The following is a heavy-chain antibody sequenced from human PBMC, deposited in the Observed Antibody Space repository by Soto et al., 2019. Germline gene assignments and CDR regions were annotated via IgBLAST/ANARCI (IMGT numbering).Heavy chain of an antibody. J-gene: IGHJ5*02. CDR1: GDSISNSNYY. CDR3: ARSNSGYYKWSDP. CDR2: IYYSGIT. Sequence: PSETLSLTCTVSGDSISNSNYYWGWIRQPPGKGLEWIANIYYSGITYCNPSLKSRVAISVDTSKNQFSLKLSSVTAADTAIYYCARSNSGYYKWSDPWGQGTLVTVSS. D-gene: IGHD3-22*01. V-gene: IGHV4-39*01.